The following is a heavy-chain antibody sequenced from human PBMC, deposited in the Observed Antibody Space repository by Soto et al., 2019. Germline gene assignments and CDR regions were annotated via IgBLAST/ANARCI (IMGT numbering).Heavy chain of an antibody. CDR3: ARSIVTPSAMFDH. CDR2: ICRTGHT. J-gene: IGHJ5*02. D-gene: IGHD2-2*01. V-gene: IGHV4-30-2*01. CDR1: GGSVNRGGYS. Sequence: SETLSLTFDVSGGSVNRGGYSGSCIRKTPGKGLEWLSYICRTGHTIYNPSLNSRSTISLDEPNNHLSLHLTSVTAEDTAVYYCARSIVTPSAMFDHCGQGLLVPVSS.